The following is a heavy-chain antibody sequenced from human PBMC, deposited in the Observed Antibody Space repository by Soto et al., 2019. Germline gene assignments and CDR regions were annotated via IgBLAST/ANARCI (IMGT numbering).Heavy chain of an antibody. Sequence: SETLSLTCSVSGDTIRSDYWNWIRQPPGKRLEWIGYIYYSGSTNYNPSLKSRVTISVDTSKNQFSLKLSSVTAADTAVYYCARGSTVVVDYWGQGTLVTVSS. D-gene: IGHD2-15*01. CDR1: GDTIRSDY. J-gene: IGHJ4*02. CDR3: ARGSTVVVDY. V-gene: IGHV4-59*01. CDR2: IYYSGST.